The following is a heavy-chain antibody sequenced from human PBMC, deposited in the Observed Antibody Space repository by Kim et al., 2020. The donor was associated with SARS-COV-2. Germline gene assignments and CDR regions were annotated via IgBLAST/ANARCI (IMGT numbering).Heavy chain of an antibody. V-gene: IGHV4-30-4*01. Sequence: SETLSLTCTVSGGSISSGDYYWSWIRQPPGKGLEWIGYIYYSGSTYYNPSLKSRVTISVDTSKNQFSLKLSSVTAADTAVYYCASLTMILPLGPSGYDSSGYFDYWGQGTLVTVSS. CDR2: IYYSGST. CDR3: ASLTMILPLGPSGYDSSGYFDY. J-gene: IGHJ4*02. CDR1: GGSISSGDYY. D-gene: IGHD3-22*01.